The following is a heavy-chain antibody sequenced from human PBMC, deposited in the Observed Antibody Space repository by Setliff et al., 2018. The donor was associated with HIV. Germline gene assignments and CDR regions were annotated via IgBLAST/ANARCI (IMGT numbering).Heavy chain of an antibody. CDR1: GGSFRGYY. Sequence: PSETLSLTCAVYGGSFRGYYWSWIRQPPGKGLEWIGEINHSGSTNYKPSLKSRVTISVDMSKNQVSLKLSSVTAADTAVYYCAREKNEYNNYYFDYWGQGTLVTVSS. D-gene: IGHD4-4*01. J-gene: IGHJ4*02. CDR2: INHSGST. V-gene: IGHV4-34*01. CDR3: AREKNEYNNYYFDY.